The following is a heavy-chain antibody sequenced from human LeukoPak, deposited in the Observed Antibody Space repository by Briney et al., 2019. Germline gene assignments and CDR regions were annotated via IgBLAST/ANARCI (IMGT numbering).Heavy chain of an antibody. Sequence: GRSLRLSCAASGFTFDDYAMHWVRQAPGKGLEWVSGISWNSGSIGYADSMKGRFTISRDNLKDSVYLQMNSLRAEDTALYHCARVGSTGWYYMDVWGKGTTVTIFS. V-gene: IGHV3-9*01. CDR1: GFTFDDYA. J-gene: IGHJ6*03. D-gene: IGHD6-19*01. CDR2: ISWNSGSI. CDR3: ARVGSTGWYYMDV.